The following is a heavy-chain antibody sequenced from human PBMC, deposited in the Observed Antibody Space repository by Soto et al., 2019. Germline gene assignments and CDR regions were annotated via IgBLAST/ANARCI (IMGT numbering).Heavy chain of an antibody. CDR1: GYTYTSYD. Sequence: QVQLVQSGAEVRKPGASVKVSCKASGYTYTSYDINWVRQATGQGLEWMGWMNPNRGNTGYAQKCQGRVTMTRNTSLSTAYMELSSLRSEDTAVYYCAIVPRVTTRLYWFDPWGQGTLVTVSS. J-gene: IGHJ5*02. D-gene: IGHD4-17*01. CDR3: AIVPRVTTRLYWFDP. CDR2: MNPNRGNT. V-gene: IGHV1-8*01.